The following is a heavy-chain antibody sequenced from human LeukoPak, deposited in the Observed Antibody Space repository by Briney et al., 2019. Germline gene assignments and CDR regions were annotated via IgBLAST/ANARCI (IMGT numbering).Heavy chain of an antibody. CDR2: IYYSGST. D-gene: IGHD6-19*01. J-gene: IGHJ4*02. V-gene: IGHV4-39*01. Sequence: PSQTLSLTCTVSGGSISSGDYYWGWIRQPPGKGLEWIGSIYYSGSTYYNPSLKSRVTISVDTSKNQFSLKLSSVTAADTAVYYCVNSSPGGGWLVSGNFDYWGQGTLVTVSS. CDR1: GGSISSGDYY. CDR3: VNSSPGGGWLVSGNFDY.